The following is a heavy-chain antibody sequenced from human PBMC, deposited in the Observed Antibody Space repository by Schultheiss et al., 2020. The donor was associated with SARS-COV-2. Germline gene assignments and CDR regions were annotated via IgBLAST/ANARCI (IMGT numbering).Heavy chain of an antibody. J-gene: IGHJ4*02. CDR3: ATHDAYGDGGFGFDY. D-gene: IGHD4-17*01. Sequence: GGSLRLSCKGSGYSFTSYWIGWVRQMPGKGLEWMGIIYPGDSDTRYSPSFQGQVTISADKSISTAYLQWSSLKASDTAMYYCATHDAYGDGGFGFDYWGQGTLVTVAS. CDR1: GYSFTSYW. V-gene: IGHV5-51*01. CDR2: IYPGDSDT.